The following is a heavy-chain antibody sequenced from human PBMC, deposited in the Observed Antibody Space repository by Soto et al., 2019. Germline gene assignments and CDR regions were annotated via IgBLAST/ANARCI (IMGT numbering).Heavy chain of an antibody. D-gene: IGHD3-16*02. CDR1: GGSISSYY. CDR3: AMLYGGNSLHFDY. V-gene: IGHV4-59*01. J-gene: IGHJ4*02. Sequence: SETLSLTCTVSGGSISSYYWSWIRQPPGKGLEWIGYIYYSGSTNYNPSLKSRVTISVDTSKNQFSLKLSSVTAADTAVYYCAMLYGGNSLHFDYWGQGTLVTVSS. CDR2: IYYSGST.